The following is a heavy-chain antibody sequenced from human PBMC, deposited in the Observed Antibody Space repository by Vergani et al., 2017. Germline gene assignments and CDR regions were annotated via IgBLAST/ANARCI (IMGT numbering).Heavy chain of an antibody. CDR3: AKVTRYCTNGVCYKYYFDY. CDR2: ISGSGGST. D-gene: IGHD2-8*01. V-gene: IGHV3-23*01. CDR1: GFTFSSYA. J-gene: IGHJ4*02. Sequence: EVQLLDSGGGLVQPGGSLRLSCAASGFTFSSYAMSWVRQAPGKGLEWVSAISGSGGSTYYADSVKGRFTISRDNSKNTLYLQMNSLRAEDTAVYYCAKVTRYCTNGVCYKYYFDYWGQGTLVTVSS.